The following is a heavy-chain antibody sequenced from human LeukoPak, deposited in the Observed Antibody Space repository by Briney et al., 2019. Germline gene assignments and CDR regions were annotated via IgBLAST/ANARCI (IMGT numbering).Heavy chain of an antibody. Sequence: GGSLRLSCAASGFTFSRYWMHWVRQAPGKGLVWVSRINTDGSTTSYADSVRGRFTISRDNSKNTLYLQMNSLRAEDTAVYYCARAAGYSYGYDYWGQGTLVTVSS. CDR1: GFTFSRYW. V-gene: IGHV3-74*01. J-gene: IGHJ4*02. D-gene: IGHD5-18*01. CDR2: INTDGSTT. CDR3: ARAAGYSYGYDY.